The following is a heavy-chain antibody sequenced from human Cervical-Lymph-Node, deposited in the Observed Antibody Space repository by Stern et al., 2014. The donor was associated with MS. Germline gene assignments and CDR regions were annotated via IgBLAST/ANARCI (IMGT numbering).Heavy chain of an antibody. Sequence: VQLVESGGGVVQPGRSLRLSCAASGFTLRSYAMHWVRQAPGKGLEWVALVWFDGTEECYADYVKVRFTISRDNSRNTLFLQMSSLRVEDTAIYYCARVPTSSGWSAVGGLDYWGQGTLVTVSS. CDR1: GFTLRSYA. CDR2: VWFDGTEE. D-gene: IGHD6-19*01. CDR3: ARVPTSSGWSAVGGLDY. J-gene: IGHJ4*02. V-gene: IGHV3-33*01.